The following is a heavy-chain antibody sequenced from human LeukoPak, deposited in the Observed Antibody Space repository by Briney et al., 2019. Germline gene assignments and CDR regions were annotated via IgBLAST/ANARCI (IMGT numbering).Heavy chain of an antibody. J-gene: IGHJ4*02. V-gene: IGHV3-30*02. CDR2: IRYDGSNK. D-gene: IGHD4-17*01. CDR3: AKDDYGESPPIDY. Sequence: GGSLRLSCAASGFTFSSYGMHWVRQAPGKGLEWVAFIRYDGSNKYYADSVKGRFTISRDNSKNTLYLQMNSLRAEDTAVYYCAKDDYGESPPIDYWGQGTLVTVSS. CDR1: GFTFSSYG.